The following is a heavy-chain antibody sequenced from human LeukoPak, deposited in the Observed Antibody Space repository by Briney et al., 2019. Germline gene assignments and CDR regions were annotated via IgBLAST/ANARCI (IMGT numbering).Heavy chain of an antibody. CDR2: IYYSGST. D-gene: IGHD1-26*01. V-gene: IGHV4-59*12. CDR3: ASRGTRHKVGAN. CDR1: GGSISSYY. Sequence: SETLSLTCTVSGGSISSYYWSWIRQPPGKGLEWIGYIYYSGSTNYNPSLKSRVTISVDTSKNQFSLKLSSVTAADTAVYYCASRGTRHKVGANWGQGTMVTVSS. J-gene: IGHJ3*01.